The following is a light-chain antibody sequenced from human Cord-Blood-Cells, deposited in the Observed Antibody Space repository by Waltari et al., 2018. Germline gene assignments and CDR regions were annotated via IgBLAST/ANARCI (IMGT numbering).Light chain of an antibody. J-gene: IGKJ1*01. Sequence: DIQMTQSPSSLSASVGDRFTITCRASQSISSYLNWYQQKPGKAPKLLIYAASSLQSGVPSRFSGSGSGTDFTLTISSLQPEDFATYYCQQSYSTHRTFGQGTKVEIK. CDR3: QQSYSTHRT. CDR1: QSISSY. V-gene: IGKV1-39*01. CDR2: AAS.